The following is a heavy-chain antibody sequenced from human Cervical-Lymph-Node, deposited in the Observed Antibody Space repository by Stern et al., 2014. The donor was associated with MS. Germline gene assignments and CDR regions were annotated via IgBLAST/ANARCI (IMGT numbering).Heavy chain of an antibody. V-gene: IGHV3-48*02. Sequence: EMQLVESGGGLVQPGGSLRLSCTASGFTFSPFSMNWVRQAPGKGLEWVAYISGNGTTTYYSDSVQGRFTISRDNANNSLYLQMNGLRDEDTAVYYCATPPPAHYWGQGTLVTVPS. CDR1: GFTFSPFS. CDR2: ISGNGTTT. J-gene: IGHJ4*02. CDR3: ATPPPAHY. D-gene: IGHD2-15*01.